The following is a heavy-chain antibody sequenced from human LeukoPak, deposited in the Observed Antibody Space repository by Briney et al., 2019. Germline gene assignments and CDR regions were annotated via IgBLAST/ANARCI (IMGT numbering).Heavy chain of an antibody. CDR2: ISSSSRTI. J-gene: IGHJ4*02. CDR1: GFTFSSYS. V-gene: IGHV3-48*01. D-gene: IGHD3-22*01. CDR3: ARGFHRYSYDSGPYAVY. Sequence: GGSLRLSCAASGFTFSSYSMNRVRQAPGKGLEWVSYISSSSRTIYYADSVKGRFTISRDNAKNSLYLQMNSLRAEDTAVFYCARGFHRYSYDSGPYAVYWGQGTLVTVSS.